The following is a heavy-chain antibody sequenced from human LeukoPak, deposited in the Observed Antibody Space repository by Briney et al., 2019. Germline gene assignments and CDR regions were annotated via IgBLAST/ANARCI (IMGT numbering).Heavy chain of an antibody. CDR1: GFTFSSYG. Sequence: GRSLRLSCAASGFTFSSYGMHWVRQAPGKGLEWVAVISYDGSNKYYADSVKGRFTISRDNSKNTLYLQMNSLRAEDTAVYYCAKLYYYDSSGYYGTDSLDAFDIWGQGTTVTVSS. CDR3: AKLYYYDSSGYYGTDSLDAFDI. CDR2: ISYDGSNK. J-gene: IGHJ3*02. D-gene: IGHD3-22*01. V-gene: IGHV3-30*18.